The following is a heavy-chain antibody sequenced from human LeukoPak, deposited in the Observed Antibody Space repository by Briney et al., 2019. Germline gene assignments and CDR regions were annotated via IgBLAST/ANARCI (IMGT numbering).Heavy chain of an antibody. D-gene: IGHD3-10*01. CDR2: INHSGST. J-gene: IGHJ5*02. CDR3: ATGPPVLLWFGELPFDP. V-gene: IGHV4-34*01. Sequence: SETLSLTCAVYGGSFSGYYWSWIRQPPGKGLEWIGEINHSGSTNYNPSLKSRVTISVDTSKNQFSLKLSSVTAADTAVYYCATGPPVLLWFGELPFDPWGQGTLVTVSS. CDR1: GGSFSGYY.